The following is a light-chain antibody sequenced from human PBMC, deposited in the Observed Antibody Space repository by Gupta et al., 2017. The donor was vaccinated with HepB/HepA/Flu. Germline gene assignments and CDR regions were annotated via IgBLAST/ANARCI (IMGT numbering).Light chain of an antibody. J-gene: IGLJ3*02. Sequence: QSVLTQPPSASGSPGQRVTISCSASTSNIGSKTVSWYQQLPGTAPNLLIYINDQRPSGVPDRFSGSKSGTSASLAISGLQSEDEADYYCVAWDDSLNGPVFGGGTKLTVL. CDR2: IND. V-gene: IGLV1-44*01. CDR3: VAWDDSLNGPV. CDR1: TSNIGSKT.